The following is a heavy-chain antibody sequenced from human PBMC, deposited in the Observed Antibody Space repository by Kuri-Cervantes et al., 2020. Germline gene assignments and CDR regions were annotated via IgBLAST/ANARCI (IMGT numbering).Heavy chain of an antibody. CDR1: GFTFSDNY. V-gene: IGHV3-11*01. D-gene: IGHD1-26*01. Sequence: GGSLRLSCAASGFTFSDNYMSWIRQAPGKGLEWVSYISSSGSTKYYADSVKGRFTISRDNAKTSLYLQMNSLRAEDTAVYYCARDRRSRELLLMGYYYYYGMDVWGQGTTVTVSS. J-gene: IGHJ6*02. CDR2: ISSSGSTK. CDR3: ARDRRSRELLLMGYYYYYGMDV.